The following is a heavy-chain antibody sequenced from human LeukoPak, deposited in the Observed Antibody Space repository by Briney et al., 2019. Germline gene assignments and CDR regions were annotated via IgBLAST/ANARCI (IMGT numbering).Heavy chain of an antibody. D-gene: IGHD3-3*01. CDR2: IFPIFGTA. Sequence: ASVKVSCKASGGTFSSYAISWVRQAPGQGLEWMGGIFPIFGTANYAQKFQGRVTITADESTSTAYMELSSLRSEDTAVYYCARAAYDFWSGSSYAFDIRGQGTMVTVSS. V-gene: IGHV1-69*13. CDR1: GGTFSSYA. CDR3: ARAAYDFWSGSSYAFDI. J-gene: IGHJ3*02.